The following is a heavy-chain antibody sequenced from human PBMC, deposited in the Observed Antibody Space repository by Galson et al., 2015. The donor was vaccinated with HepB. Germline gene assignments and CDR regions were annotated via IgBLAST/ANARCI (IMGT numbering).Heavy chain of an antibody. J-gene: IGHJ4*02. CDR1: GFTFSSYA. Sequence: SLRLSCAASGFTFSSYAMHWVRQAPGKGLEWVAVISYDGSNKYYADSVKGRFTISRDNSKNTLYLQMNSLRAEDTAVYYCARARGYSNYRLDYWGQGTLVTVSS. V-gene: IGHV3-30-3*01. CDR2: ISYDGSNK. D-gene: IGHD4-11*01. CDR3: ARARGYSNYRLDY.